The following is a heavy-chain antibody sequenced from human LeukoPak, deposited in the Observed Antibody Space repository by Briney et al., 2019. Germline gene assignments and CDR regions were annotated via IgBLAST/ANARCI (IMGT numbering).Heavy chain of an antibody. CDR1: GFTFSSYS. Sequence: GALRLSCAASGFTFSSYSMNWVRQAPGKGLEWVSSVSGSSSYIYYADSVKGRFTISRDNAKNSLYLQMNSLRAEDTAVYYCARDLGFDYWGQGTLVTVSS. V-gene: IGHV3-21*01. CDR2: VSGSSSYI. J-gene: IGHJ4*02. CDR3: ARDLGFDY.